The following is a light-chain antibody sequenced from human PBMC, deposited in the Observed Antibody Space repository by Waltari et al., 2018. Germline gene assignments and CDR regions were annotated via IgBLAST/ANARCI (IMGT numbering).Light chain of an antibody. CDR2: LGS. V-gene: IGKV2-28*01. J-gene: IGKJ1*01. CDR3: MQALQTPWT. CDR1: QCLLHSNGYNY. Sequence: DIVMTQSPLSLPVTPGEPASISCRSSQCLLHSNGYNYLDWYLQKPGQAPQLLIYLGSSRGAGVPDRFSGSGSGTDFTLKISRVEAEDVGVYYCMQALQTPWTFGQGTKVEIK.